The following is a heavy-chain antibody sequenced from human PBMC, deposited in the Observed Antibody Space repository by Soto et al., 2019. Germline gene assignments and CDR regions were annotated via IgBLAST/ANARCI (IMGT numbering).Heavy chain of an antibody. D-gene: IGHD3-22*01. J-gene: IGHJ6*02. V-gene: IGHV4-39*01. CDR3: ARRGDSSGYYYYYGMDV. CDR2: IYYSGST. Sequence: SETLSLTCTVSGGSISSSSYYWGWIRQPPGKGLEWIGSIYYSGSTYYNPSLKSRVTISVDTSKSQFSLKLSSVTAADTAVYYCARRGDSSGYYYYYGMDVWGQGTTVTVSS. CDR1: GGSISSSSYY.